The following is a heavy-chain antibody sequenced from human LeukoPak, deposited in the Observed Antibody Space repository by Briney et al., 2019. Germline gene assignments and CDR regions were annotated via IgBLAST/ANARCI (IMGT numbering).Heavy chain of an antibody. J-gene: IGHJ3*02. V-gene: IGHV3-23*01. CDR1: GFKFSDYS. CDR2: IGGSGGGT. Sequence: GGSLRLSCEASGFKFSDYSMSWVRQAPGKGLEWVAGIGGSGGGTYYGDSVKGRFTVSRDNSKNTLYLQMNSLRAEDTAVYYCASPLLNRLGWLGALDAFDIWGQGTMVTVSS. D-gene: IGHD1-26*01. CDR3: ASPLLNRLGWLGALDAFDI.